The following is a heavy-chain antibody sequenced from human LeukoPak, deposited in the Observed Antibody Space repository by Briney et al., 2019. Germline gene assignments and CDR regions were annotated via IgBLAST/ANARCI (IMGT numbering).Heavy chain of an antibody. CDR2: LSGNGRST. Sequence: GGSLRLSCAASGFSFSTYAMSWVRQAPGKGPEWVSSLSGNGRSTYYADSVKGRFTISRDNAKNSLYLQMNSLRDEDTAVYYCARDRYYYDSSGDAFDIWGQGTMVTVSS. CDR3: ARDRYYYDSSGDAFDI. V-gene: IGHV3-23*01. CDR1: GFSFSTYA. D-gene: IGHD3-22*01. J-gene: IGHJ3*02.